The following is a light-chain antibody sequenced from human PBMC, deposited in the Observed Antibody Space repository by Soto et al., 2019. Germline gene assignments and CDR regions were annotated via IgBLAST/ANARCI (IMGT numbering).Light chain of an antibody. Sequence: EIVMTQSPATLSVSPGERATLSCRASQSMYNNLAWYQQKPGQAPRLLIYFASTRATGIPARFSGSGSGTEFNLTISSLQSEDFAVYYSQQYNNWPLTFGGGTKVEI. CDR1: QSMYNN. CDR2: FAS. J-gene: IGKJ4*01. V-gene: IGKV3-15*01. CDR3: QQYNNWPLT.